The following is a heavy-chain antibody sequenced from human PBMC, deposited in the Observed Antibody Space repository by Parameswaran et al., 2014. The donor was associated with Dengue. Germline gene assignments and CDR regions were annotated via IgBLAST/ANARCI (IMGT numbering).Heavy chain of an antibody. V-gene: IGHV3-30*18. J-gene: IGHJ4*02. CDR2: ISYDGSNK. D-gene: IGHD3-22*01. CDR3: AKQDDSSGYYAY. Sequence: VRQAPGKGLEWVAVISYDGSNKYYADSVKGRFTISRDNSKNTLYLQMNSLRTEDTAVYYCAKQDDSSGYYAYWGQGTLVTVSS.